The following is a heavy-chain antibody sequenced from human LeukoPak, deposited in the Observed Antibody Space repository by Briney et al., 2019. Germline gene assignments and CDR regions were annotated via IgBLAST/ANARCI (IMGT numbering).Heavy chain of an antibody. D-gene: IGHD3-16*01. J-gene: IGHJ4*02. CDR2: INNSGST. V-gene: IGHV4-34*01. Sequence: KPSETLSLTCAVYGASFSDSYWSWIRQSPEKGLEWIGEINNSGSTSYNPSLNSRVIMSVDRSKNQFSLRLTSVTAADTAVYYCARGRYGPRLGNWGPGSLVTVSS. CDR3: ARGRYGPRLGN. CDR1: GASFSDSY.